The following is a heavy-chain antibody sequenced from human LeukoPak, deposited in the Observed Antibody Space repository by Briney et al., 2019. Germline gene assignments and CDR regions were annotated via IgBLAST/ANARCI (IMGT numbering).Heavy chain of an antibody. J-gene: IGHJ4*02. CDR1: GGSISSGGYY. V-gene: IGHV4-31*03. CDR3: ARAYYDSSGYYSVLFDY. CDR2: IYYSGST. Sequence: SETLSLTCTVSGGSISSGGYYWSWIRQHPGKGLEWIGYIYYSGSTYYNPSLKSRVTISVDTSKNQFSLKLSSVTAADTAVYYSARAYYDSSGYYSVLFDYWGQGTLVTVSS. D-gene: IGHD3-22*01.